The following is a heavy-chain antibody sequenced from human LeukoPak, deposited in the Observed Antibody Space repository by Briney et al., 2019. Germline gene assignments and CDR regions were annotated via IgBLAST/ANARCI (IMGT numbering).Heavy chain of an antibody. CDR1: GFTFSSYA. CDR2: ISYDGSNK. CDR3: ARDYGRGNYYDSSGLGY. Sequence: PGGSLRLSCAASGFTFSSYAIHWVRQAPGKGLEWVAVISYDGSNKYYADSVKGRFTISRDNSKNTLYLQMNSLRAEDTAVYYCARDYGRGNYYDSSGLGYWGQGTLVTVSS. D-gene: IGHD3-22*01. J-gene: IGHJ4*02. V-gene: IGHV3-30-3*01.